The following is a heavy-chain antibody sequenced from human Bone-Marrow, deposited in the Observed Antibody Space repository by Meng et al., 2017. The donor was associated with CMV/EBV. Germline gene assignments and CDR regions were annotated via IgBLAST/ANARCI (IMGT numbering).Heavy chain of an antibody. V-gene: IGHV3-33*06. J-gene: IGHJ3*02. CDR2: IWYDGSNR. CDR3: AKLEAPRRDAFNGTFDI. CDR1: GFTFSNYA. Sequence: GGSLRLSCTAAGFTFSNYAMHWVRQAPGKGLEWVAVIWYDGSNRYYGDSVKGRFTISRDNSKNTLYLKMNSLRAEDTAVYYCAKLEAPRRDAFNGTFDIWGQGTMVVASS. D-gene: IGHD5-24*01.